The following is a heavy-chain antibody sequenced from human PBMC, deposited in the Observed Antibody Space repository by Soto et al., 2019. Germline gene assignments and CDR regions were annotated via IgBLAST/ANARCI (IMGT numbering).Heavy chain of an antibody. CDR1: GFTFSSYA. V-gene: IGHV3-30-3*01. J-gene: IGHJ4*02. D-gene: IGHD1-26*01. Sequence: GGSLRLSCAASGFTFSSYAMHWVRQAPGKGLEWVAVISYDGSNKYYADSVKGRFTISRDNSKNTLYLQMNSLRAEDTAVYYCARDRKWELRYFDYWGQGTLVTVSS. CDR3: ARDRKWELRYFDY. CDR2: ISYDGSNK.